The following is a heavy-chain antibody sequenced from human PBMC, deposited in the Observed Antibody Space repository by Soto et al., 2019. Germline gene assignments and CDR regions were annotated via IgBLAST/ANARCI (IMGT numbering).Heavy chain of an antibody. CDR1: GFTFGDYE. V-gene: IGHV3-11*01. J-gene: IGHJ4*02. D-gene: IGHD4-17*01. CDR3: AKDYSTVTTDPLSVVLFDY. CDR2: LSRSGNTI. Sequence: QVQLVESGGGLVQPGGSLRLSCAASGFTFGDYEMSWIRQAAGKGPEWVSFLSRSGNTIYYADSVKGRFSISRDNSKNTVYLQMNSLRAEDTAVYYCAKDYSTVTTDPLSVVLFDYWGQGALVTVSS.